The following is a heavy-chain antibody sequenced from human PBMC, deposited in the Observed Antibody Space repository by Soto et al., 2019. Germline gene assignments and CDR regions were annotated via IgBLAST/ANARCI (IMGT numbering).Heavy chain of an antibody. D-gene: IGHD3-3*01. Sequence: QAQLVESGGGVVQPGRSLRLSCEASGYSFSNYGMHWVRQAPGKGLEWVAAISYDGITKYYSDSLKGRFTISKDNSKNTLYIEMHSLRPEDTAVYYCAKDMTRFLAWPHYFRGLDVWGQGTTVTVSS. CDR2: ISYDGITK. J-gene: IGHJ6*02. CDR3: AKDMTRFLAWPHYFRGLDV. CDR1: GYSFSNYG. V-gene: IGHV3-30*18.